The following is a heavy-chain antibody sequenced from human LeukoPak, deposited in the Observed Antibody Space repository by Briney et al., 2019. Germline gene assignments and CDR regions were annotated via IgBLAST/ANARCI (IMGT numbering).Heavy chain of an antibody. CDR3: ARDDPYCGGDCYAFDI. CDR1: GGSISSYY. CDR2: IYYSGST. V-gene: IGHV4-59*01. D-gene: IGHD2-21*02. J-gene: IGHJ3*02. Sequence: SETLSLTCTVSGGSISSYYWSWIRQPPGKGLEWIGYIYYSGSTNYNPSLKSRVTISVDTSKNQFSLKLSSATAADTAVYYCARDDPYCGGDCYAFDIWGQGTMATVSS.